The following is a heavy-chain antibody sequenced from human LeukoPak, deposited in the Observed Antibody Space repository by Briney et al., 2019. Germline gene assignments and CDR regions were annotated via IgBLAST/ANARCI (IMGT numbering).Heavy chain of an antibody. J-gene: IGHJ3*02. CDR3: ARSIHQLLFRGAFDI. D-gene: IGHD2-2*01. V-gene: IGHV4-34*01. Sequence: SETLSLTCAVYGGSFSGYYWSWIRQPPGKGLEWIGEINHSGSTNYNPSLKSRVTISVDTSKSQFSLKLSSVTAADTAVYYCARSIHQLLFRGAFDIWGQGTMVVVSS. CDR1: GGSFSGYY. CDR2: INHSGST.